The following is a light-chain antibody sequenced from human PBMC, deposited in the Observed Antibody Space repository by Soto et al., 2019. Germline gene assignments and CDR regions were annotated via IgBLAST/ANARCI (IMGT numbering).Light chain of an antibody. CDR2: AAS. Sequence: DIPMTQSPSSLSASVGDRVTLTCRASQSINNYLNWYQQKPGKAPKLLIYAASSLHRGVPSKFSGSGSGTDFTLTISSLQPEDFATYYCQQSYSSPPYTFGQGTKLEIK. CDR1: QSINNY. J-gene: IGKJ2*01. CDR3: QQSYSSPPYT. V-gene: IGKV1-39*01.